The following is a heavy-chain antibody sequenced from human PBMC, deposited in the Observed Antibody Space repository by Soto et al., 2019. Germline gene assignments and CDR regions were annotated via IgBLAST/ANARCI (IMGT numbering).Heavy chain of an antibody. D-gene: IGHD5-12*01. CDR2: IFSSGST. Sequence: NPSETLSLTCTVSGGSINTFYWSWVRQPAGKGLEWIGRIFSSGSTSFNPSLESRVAMSVDTSKNHFSLNLSSVTAADMAVYYCAREGSYSAYNFAHGIQLWSFDFWGQGALVTVPQ. CDR3: AREGSYSAYNFAHGIQLWSFDF. V-gene: IGHV4-4*07. CDR1: GGSINTFY. J-gene: IGHJ4*02.